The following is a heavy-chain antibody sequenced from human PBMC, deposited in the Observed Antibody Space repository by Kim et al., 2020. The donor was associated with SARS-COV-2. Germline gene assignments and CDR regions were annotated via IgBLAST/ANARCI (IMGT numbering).Heavy chain of an antibody. CDR2: IYYSGST. V-gene: IGHV4-31*03. CDR3: ARVEHSVVTKGLGFDL. J-gene: IGHJ2*01. D-gene: IGHD2-21*02. CDR1: GGSISSGGYY. Sequence: SETLSLTCTVSGGSISSGGYYWSWIRQHPGKGLEWIGYIYYSGSTYYNPSLKSRVTISVDTSKNQFSLKLSSVTAADTAVYYCARVEHSVVTKGLGFDLWGRGTLVTVSS.